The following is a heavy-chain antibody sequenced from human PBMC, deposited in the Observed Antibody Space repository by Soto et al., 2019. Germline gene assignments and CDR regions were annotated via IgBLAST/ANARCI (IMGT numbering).Heavy chain of an antibody. CDR1: GYTFTGYY. V-gene: IGHV1-2*04. CDR2: INPNSGGT. Sequence: WASVKVSCKASGYTFTGYYMHWVRQAPGQGLEWMGWINPNSGGTNYAQKFQGWVTMTRDTSISTAYMELSRLRSDDTAVYYCARGSVRRVRAGIYYYYYGMDVWGQGTTVTVSS. J-gene: IGHJ6*02. CDR3: ARGSVRRVRAGIYYYYYGMDV. D-gene: IGHD3-10*01.